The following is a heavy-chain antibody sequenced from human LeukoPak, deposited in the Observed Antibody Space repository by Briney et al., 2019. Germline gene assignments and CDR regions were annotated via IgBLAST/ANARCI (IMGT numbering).Heavy chain of an antibody. V-gene: IGHV4-34*01. CDR2: INHSGST. D-gene: IGHD2-2*01. J-gene: IGHJ4*02. CDR3: ASLRVVPAAMGTFDY. Sequence: SETLSLTCAVYGGSFSGYYWSWIRQPPGKGLEWIGEINHSGSTNYNPSLKSRVTISVDTSKNQFSLKRSSVPAAERAGYYCASLRVVPAAMGTFDYWGQGTLVTVSS. CDR1: GGSFSGYY.